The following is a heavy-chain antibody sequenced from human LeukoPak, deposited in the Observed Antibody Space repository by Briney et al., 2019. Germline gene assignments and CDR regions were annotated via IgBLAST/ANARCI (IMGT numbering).Heavy chain of an antibody. D-gene: IGHD2-2*01. CDR3: ARFSCSSTSCYRFDY. V-gene: IGHV4-38-2*01. CDR1: GYSISSGYY. Sequence: KPSETLSLTCAVSGYSISSGYYWGWIRQPPGKGLEWIGSIYHSGSTYYNPSLKSRVTISVDTSKNQFSLKLSSVTAADTAVYYCARFSCSSTSCYRFDYWGQGTLVTVSS. J-gene: IGHJ4*02. CDR2: IYHSGST.